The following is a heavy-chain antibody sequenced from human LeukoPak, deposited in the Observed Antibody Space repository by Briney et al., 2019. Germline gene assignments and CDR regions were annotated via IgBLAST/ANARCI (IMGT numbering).Heavy chain of an antibody. D-gene: IGHD5-24*01. V-gene: IGHV3-30*03. CDR3: ASLTVEMTTIDY. CDR2: ISYDGSND. J-gene: IGHJ4*02. CDR1: GFTFGHYG. Sequence: GGSLRLSCAASGFTFGHYGMHWVRQAPGKGLEWVSLISYDGSNDYYADSVKGRFTVSRDNSKNTLYLQMNSLRAEDTAVYYCASLTVEMTTIDYWGQGTLVTVSS.